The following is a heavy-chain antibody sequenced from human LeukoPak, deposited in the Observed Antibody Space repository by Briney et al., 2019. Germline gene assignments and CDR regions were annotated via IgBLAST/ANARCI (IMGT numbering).Heavy chain of an antibody. CDR2: ISGSATNT. V-gene: IGHV3-23*01. J-gene: IGHJ4*02. CDR1: GITFSSYA. D-gene: IGHD3-22*01. CDR3: AKDYYYDSSGPFDH. Sequence: GGSLRLSCAASGITFSSYAMSWVRQAPGKGLEWVSVISGSATNTYYADSVKGRFTISRDNSRNTLFLQMNSLRAEDTAVYYCAKDYYYDSSGPFDHWGQGTLVTVSS.